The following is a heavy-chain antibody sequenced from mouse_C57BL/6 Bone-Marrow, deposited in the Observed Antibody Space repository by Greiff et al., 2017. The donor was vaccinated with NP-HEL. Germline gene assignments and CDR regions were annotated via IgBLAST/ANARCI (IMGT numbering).Heavy chain of an antibody. D-gene: IGHD2-3*01. V-gene: IGHV1-81*01. Sequence: VQLQESGAELARPGASVKLSCKASGYTFTSYGISWVKQRTGQGLEWIGEIYPRSGNTYYNEKFKGKATLTADKSSRTAYMELRSLTSEDSAVYFCATPLYDGPLYFDYWGQGTTLTVSS. J-gene: IGHJ2*01. CDR1: GYTFTSYG. CDR2: IYPRSGNT. CDR3: ATPLYDGPLYFDY.